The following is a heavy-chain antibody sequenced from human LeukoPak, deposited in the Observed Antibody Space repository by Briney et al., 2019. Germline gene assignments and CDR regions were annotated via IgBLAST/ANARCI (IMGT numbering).Heavy chain of an antibody. CDR1: GGTFSSYA. J-gene: IGHJ4*02. D-gene: IGHD3-22*01. Sequence: ASVKVSCKASGGTFSSYAISWVRQAPGQGLEWMGRIIPILGIANYAQKFQGRVTITADKSTSTAYMELSSLRSEDTAVYYCARPYYYDSSGYYFFDYWGQGTLVTVSS. CDR3: ARPYYYDSSGYYFFDY. CDR2: IIPILGIA. V-gene: IGHV1-69*04.